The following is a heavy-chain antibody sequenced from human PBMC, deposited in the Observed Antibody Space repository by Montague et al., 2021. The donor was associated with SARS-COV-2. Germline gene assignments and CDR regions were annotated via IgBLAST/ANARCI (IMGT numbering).Heavy chain of an antibody. V-gene: IGHV4-39*01. CDR2: IYYRGST. Sequence: SETLSLTCILSGGSISSSSYHWGWIRQPAGKGLEWIGTIYYRGSTYYXPSLKSRVTISVDTSKNQFSLKLSSVTAADTAVYYCARLRYYGGNSGFQGLVDYWGQGALVTVSS. D-gene: IGHD4-23*01. J-gene: IGHJ4*02. CDR3: ARLRYYGGNSGFQGLVDY. CDR1: GGSISSSSYH.